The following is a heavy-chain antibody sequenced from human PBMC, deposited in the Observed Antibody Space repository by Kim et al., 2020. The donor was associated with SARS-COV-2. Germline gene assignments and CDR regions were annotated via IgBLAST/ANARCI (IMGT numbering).Heavy chain of an antibody. CDR1: GFTFSSYA. D-gene: IGHD2-2*01. Sequence: GGSLRLSCAASGFTFSSYAMSWVRQAPGKGLEWVSAISGSGGSTYYADSVKGRFTISRDNSKNTLYLQMNSLRAEDTAVYYCAKHRYCSSTSCYLYYFDYWGQGTLVTVSS. J-gene: IGHJ4*02. V-gene: IGHV3-23*01. CDR3: AKHRYCSSTSCYLYYFDY. CDR2: ISGSGGST.